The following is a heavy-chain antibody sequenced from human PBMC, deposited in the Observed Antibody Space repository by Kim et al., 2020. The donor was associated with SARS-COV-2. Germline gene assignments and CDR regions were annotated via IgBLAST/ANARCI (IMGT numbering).Heavy chain of an antibody. D-gene: IGHD3-22*01. Sequence: SETLSLTCAVYGGSFSGYYWSWIRQPPGKGLEWIGEINHSGSTNYNPSLKSRVTISVDTSKNQFSLKLSSVTAADTAVYYCARKGSGYSYYFDYWGQGTLLTVS. V-gene: IGHV4-34*01. CDR2: INHSGST. CDR3: ARKGSGYSYYFDY. CDR1: GGSFSGYY. J-gene: IGHJ4*02.